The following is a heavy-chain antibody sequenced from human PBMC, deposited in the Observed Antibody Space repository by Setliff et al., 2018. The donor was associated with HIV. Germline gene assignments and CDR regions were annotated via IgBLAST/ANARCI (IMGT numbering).Heavy chain of an antibody. CDR2: INHSGST. J-gene: IGHJ6*03. D-gene: IGHD3-3*01. CDR1: GGSFSGYY. V-gene: IGHV4-34*01. Sequence: LTCAVYGGSFSGYYWSWIRQSPGKGLEWIGEINHSGSTKYNPSLKSRVTISVDTSKNQFSLKLSSVTAADTAVYYCARGTAYYNFWSGYSQDYYYYMDVWGKGTTVTVSS. CDR3: ARGTAYYNFWSGYSQDYYYYMDV.